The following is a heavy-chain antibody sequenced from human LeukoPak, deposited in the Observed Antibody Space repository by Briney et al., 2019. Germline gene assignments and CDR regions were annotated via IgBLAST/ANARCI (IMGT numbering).Heavy chain of an antibody. J-gene: IGHJ2*01. D-gene: IGHD3-3*01. CDR3: TGDPNTIFSIGGGYFTL. CDR2: ISYDEHHK. V-gene: IGHV3-30*03. CDR1: SVTIRIS. Sequence: PGTSLRLSCTASSVTIRISMHWGRPAPGRGLEWLSGISYDEHHKDFADSVKGRITISRDNSKNTLFLQMINLQTEDTAIYYGTGDPNTIFSIGGGYFTLWGRGTLVTVSS.